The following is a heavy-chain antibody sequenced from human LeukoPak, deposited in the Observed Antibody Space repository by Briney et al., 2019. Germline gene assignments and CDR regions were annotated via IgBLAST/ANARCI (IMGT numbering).Heavy chain of an antibody. D-gene: IGHD1-26*01. CDR3: ARDPYNGGYGDDYYYYMDV. CDR1: GFTFSNYN. CDR2: ITRGSIYT. Sequence: PGGSLRLSCAASGFTFSNYNMNWVRQTPGKGREWVSSITRGSIYTFYADSVKGRLTIYRDNAKNSLSLKMNCLRAEDTAVYYCARDPYNGGYGDDYYYYMDVWGKGTTVTISS. J-gene: IGHJ6*03. V-gene: IGHV3-21*01.